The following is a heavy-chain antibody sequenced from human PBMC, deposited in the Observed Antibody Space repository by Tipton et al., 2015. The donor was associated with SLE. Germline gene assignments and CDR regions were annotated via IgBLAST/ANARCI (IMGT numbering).Heavy chain of an antibody. J-gene: IGHJ5*02. D-gene: IGHD3-10*01. Sequence: TLSLTCTVSGGSISSYYWSWIRQPPGKGLEWIGYIYYSGSTNYNPSLKSRVTISVDTSKNQFSLKLSSVTAADTAVYHCAREVPGGWFGELPNWFDPWGQGTLVTVSS. CDR1: GGSISSYY. CDR3: AREVPGGWFGELPNWFDP. CDR2: IYYSGST. V-gene: IGHV4-59*01.